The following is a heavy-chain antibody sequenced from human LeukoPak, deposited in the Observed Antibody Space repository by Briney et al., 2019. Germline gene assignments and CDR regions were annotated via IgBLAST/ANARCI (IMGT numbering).Heavy chain of an antibody. CDR3: AREVDTAKFDY. V-gene: IGHV4-4*07. D-gene: IGHD5-18*01. Sequence: SETLSLTCTVSGGSISRYYWSWIRQPAGKGLEGIGRIYTSGSTNYNPSLTSRVTISVDPSKNHFSLKLSSVTAADTAVYYCAREVDTAKFDYWGQATLVTVSS. CDR1: GGSISRYY. CDR2: IYTSGST. J-gene: IGHJ4*02.